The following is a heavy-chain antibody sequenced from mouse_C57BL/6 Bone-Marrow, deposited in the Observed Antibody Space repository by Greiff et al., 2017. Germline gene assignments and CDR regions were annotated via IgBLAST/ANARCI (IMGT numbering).Heavy chain of an antibody. V-gene: IGHV5-4*01. Sequence: EVQGVESGGGLVKPGGSLKLSCAASGFTFSSYAMSWVRQTPEKRLEWVATISDGGSYTYYPDNVQGRFTISRDNAKNNLYLQMSHLKSEDTAMYYCARQLRAMDYWGQGTSVTVSS. J-gene: IGHJ4*01. CDR2: ISDGGSYT. CDR3: ARQLRAMDY. CDR1: GFTFSSYA. D-gene: IGHD2-4*01.